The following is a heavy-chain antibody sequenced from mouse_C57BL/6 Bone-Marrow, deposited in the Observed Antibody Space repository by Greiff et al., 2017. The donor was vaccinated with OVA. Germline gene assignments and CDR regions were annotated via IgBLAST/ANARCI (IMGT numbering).Heavy chain of an antibody. Sequence: VQLQQSGPELVKPGASVKISCKASGYSFTDYNMNWVKQSNGKSLEWIGVINPNYGTTSYYQKFKGKATLTVDQSSSTAYMQLNSLTSEDSAVYYCARGPYYGSSFAWFAYWGQGTLVTVSA. CDR2: INPNYGTT. CDR3: ARGPYYGSSFAWFAY. CDR1: GYSFTDYN. J-gene: IGHJ3*01. D-gene: IGHD1-1*01. V-gene: IGHV1-39*01.